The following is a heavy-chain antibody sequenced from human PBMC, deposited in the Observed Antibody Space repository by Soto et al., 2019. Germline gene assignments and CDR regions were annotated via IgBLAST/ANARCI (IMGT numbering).Heavy chain of an antibody. CDR1: GGSISSGGYY. J-gene: IGHJ6*02. D-gene: IGHD6-13*01. V-gene: IGHV4-31*03. CDR2: IYSSGST. Sequence: QVQLQESGPGLVKPSQTLSLTCTVSGGSISSGGYYWSWIRQHPGKGLGWIGYIYSSGSTYYNPSLKSRVTISVDTSKNQFSLKLSSVTAADTAVYYCARDGAAAAGDYYYGMDVWGQGTTVTVSS. CDR3: ARDGAAAAGDYYYGMDV.